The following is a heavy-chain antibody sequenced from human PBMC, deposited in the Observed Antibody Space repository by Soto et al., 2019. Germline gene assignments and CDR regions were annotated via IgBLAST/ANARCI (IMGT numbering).Heavy chain of an antibody. J-gene: IGHJ4*02. V-gene: IGHV3-23*01. D-gene: IGHD7-27*01. CDR3: AKESRPQSQLTIWGLVDV. Sequence: EVQLLESGGGLVRPGGSLRLSCAASGFTFSGFPMSWVRHFPGKGLEWVSTVTGSGGGTAYSDSVRGRFTISRDNLKNEVYLQMDSLRADDTAVYFCAKESRPQSQLTIWGLVDVWGQGAVVTVSS. CDR1: GFTFSGFP. CDR2: VTGSGGGT.